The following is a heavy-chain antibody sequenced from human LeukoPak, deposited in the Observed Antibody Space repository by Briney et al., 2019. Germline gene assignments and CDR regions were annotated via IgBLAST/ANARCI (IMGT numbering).Heavy chain of an antibody. CDR3: AKSPKSYGDYVSSVY. D-gene: IGHD4-17*01. Sequence: GGSLRLSCAASGFTFSSYAMSWVRQAPGKGLEWVSAISGSGGSTYYADSVKGRSTISRDNSKNTLYLQMNSLRAEDTAVYYCAKSPKSYGDYVSSVYWGQGTLVTVSS. CDR2: ISGSGGST. CDR1: GFTFSSYA. V-gene: IGHV3-23*01. J-gene: IGHJ4*02.